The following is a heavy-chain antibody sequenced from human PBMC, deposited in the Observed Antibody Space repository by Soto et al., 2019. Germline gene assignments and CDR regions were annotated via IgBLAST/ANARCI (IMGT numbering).Heavy chain of an antibody. D-gene: IGHD5-12*01. Sequence: QVQLVESGGGVVQPGRSLRLSCAASGFTFSSYGMHWVRQAPGKGLEWVAVISYDGSNKYYADSVKGRFTISRDNSKNTLYLQMNSLRAEDTAVYYCAKAVGDGYNGNFDYWGQGTLVTVSS. CDR2: ISYDGSNK. J-gene: IGHJ4*02. CDR3: AKAVGDGYNGNFDY. V-gene: IGHV3-30*18. CDR1: GFTFSSYG.